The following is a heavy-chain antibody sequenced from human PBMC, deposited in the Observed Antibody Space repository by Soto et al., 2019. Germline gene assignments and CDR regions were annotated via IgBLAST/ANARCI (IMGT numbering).Heavy chain of an antibody. V-gene: IGHV1-3*01. J-gene: IGHJ6*02. Sequence: ASVKVSCKASGYTFTSYAMHWVRESPGQRLEWMGWINAGNGNTKYSQKFQGRVTITRDTSASTAYMELSSLRSEDTAVYYCARDREGGTSYYDFWSGEPQYYYYGMDVWGQGTTVTVSS. CDR2: INAGNGNT. CDR3: ARDREGGTSYYDFWSGEPQYYYYGMDV. CDR1: GYTFTSYA. D-gene: IGHD3-3*01.